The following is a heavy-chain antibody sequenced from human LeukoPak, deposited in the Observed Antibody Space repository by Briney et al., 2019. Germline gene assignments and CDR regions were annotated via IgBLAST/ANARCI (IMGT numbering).Heavy chain of an antibody. CDR3: AKKYSTGLDP. D-gene: IGHD1-26*01. Sequence: GGSLRLSCAASGFAFSASGMHWVRQAPGKGLDWVAFIRYDGSNKYYADSAKGRFTISRDNSKNTLYLQMNSLRAEDTAIYYCAKKYSTGLDPWGQGTLVTVSS. CDR1: GFAFSASG. CDR2: IRYDGSNK. J-gene: IGHJ5*02. V-gene: IGHV3-30*02.